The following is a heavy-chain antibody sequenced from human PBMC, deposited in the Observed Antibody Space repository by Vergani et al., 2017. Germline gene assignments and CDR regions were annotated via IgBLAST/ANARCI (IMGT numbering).Heavy chain of an antibody. CDR2: INHSGST. D-gene: IGHD2-15*01. J-gene: IGHJ4*02. CDR1: GGSFSGYY. V-gene: IGHV4-34*01. CDR3: AGYCSGGSCYELFDY. Sequence: QVQLQQWGAGLLKPSETLSLTCAVYGGSFSGYYWSWIRQPPGKGLEWIGEINHSGSTNYNPSLKSRVTISVDTSKNQFSLKLSSVTAADTAVYYCAGYCSGGSCYELFDYWGQGTLVTVSS.